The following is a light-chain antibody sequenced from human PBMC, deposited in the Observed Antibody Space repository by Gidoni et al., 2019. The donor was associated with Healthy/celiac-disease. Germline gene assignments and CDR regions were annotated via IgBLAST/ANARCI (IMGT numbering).Light chain of an antibody. V-gene: IGKV3-20*01. J-gene: IGKJ4*01. Sequence: EIVLTQSPGTLSLSPGERATLSCRARQSVSTSYLAWYQQKPGQAPRPLIYGASSRATGIPDRFSGSGSGTDFTLTISRLEPEDFAVYYCQQYGSAPETFXGXTKVEIK. CDR2: GAS. CDR1: QSVSTSY. CDR3: QQYGSAPET.